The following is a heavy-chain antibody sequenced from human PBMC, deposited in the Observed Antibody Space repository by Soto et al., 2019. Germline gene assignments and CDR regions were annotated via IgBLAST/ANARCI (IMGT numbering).Heavy chain of an antibody. J-gene: IGHJ5*02. CDR3: ASSAIAGRDVNTWFDP. CDR2: IYYRGST. CDR1: GDSITGSH. Sequence: PSETLSLTCTVSGDSITGSHWNWIRQTLGKPLEWIGYIYYRGSTNDHPSLKSRLTLSVDTSKNQIFLRLNSVTAADTAVYYCASSAIAGRDVNTWFDPWGQGILVT. D-gene: IGHD6-6*01. V-gene: IGHV4-59*01.